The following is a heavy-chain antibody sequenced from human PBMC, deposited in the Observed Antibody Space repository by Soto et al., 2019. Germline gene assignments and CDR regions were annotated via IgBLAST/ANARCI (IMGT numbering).Heavy chain of an antibody. Sequence: ASVKVSCKVSEHTLTELSMYWGRQAPGKGLEWMGGFDPEDGATIYAQKFQGRVTMTEDTSTDTAYMELSSLRSEDTAVYYCATDYTVVPAPFHYWGQGTLVTVSS. V-gene: IGHV1-24*01. CDR2: FDPEDGAT. CDR3: ATDYTVVPAPFHY. J-gene: IGHJ4*02. D-gene: IGHD2-2*01. CDR1: EHTLTELS.